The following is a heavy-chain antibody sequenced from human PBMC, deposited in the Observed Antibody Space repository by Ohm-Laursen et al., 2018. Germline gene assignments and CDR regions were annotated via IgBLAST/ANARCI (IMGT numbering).Heavy chain of an antibody. Sequence: GSLRLSCSASGFTASSNYMSWVRQAPGKGLEWVSVIYSGGSTYYADSVKGRFTISRDNSKNTLYLQMNSLRAEDTAVYYCARGGLVGATRLRYFDYWGQGTLVTVSS. J-gene: IGHJ4*02. D-gene: IGHD1-26*01. CDR3: ARGGLVGATRLRYFDY. CDR2: IYSGGST. CDR1: GFTASSNY. V-gene: IGHV3-66*01.